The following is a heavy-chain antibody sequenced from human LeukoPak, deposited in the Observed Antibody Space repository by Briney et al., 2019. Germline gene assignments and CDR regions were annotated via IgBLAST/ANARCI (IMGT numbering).Heavy chain of an antibody. CDR2: IYYSGST. CDR1: GGSISSYY. CDR3: ARGGRWLQSGLNY. D-gene: IGHD5-24*01. J-gene: IGHJ4*02. Sequence: PSETLSLTCTVSGGSISSYYWSWIRQPPGKGLAWIGYIYYSGSTNYNPSLKSRVTISVDTSKNQFSLKLSSVTAADTAVYYCARGGRWLQSGLNYWGQGTLVTVSS. V-gene: IGHV4-59*01.